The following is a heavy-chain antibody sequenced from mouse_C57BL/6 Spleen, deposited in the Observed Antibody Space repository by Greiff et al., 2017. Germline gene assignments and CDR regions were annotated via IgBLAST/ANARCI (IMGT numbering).Heavy chain of an antibody. V-gene: IGHV1-50*01. D-gene: IGHD1-1*01. J-gene: IGHJ2*01. CDR2: IDPSDSYT. Sequence: VQLQQPGAELVKPGASVKLSCKASGYTFTSYWMQWVKQRPGQGLEWIGEIDPSDSYTNYNQKFKGKATLTVDTSSSTAYMQLSSLTSEDSAVYYCARSTVVAYYLDYWGQGTTRTVSS. CDR3: ARSTVVAYYLDY. CDR1: GYTFTSYW.